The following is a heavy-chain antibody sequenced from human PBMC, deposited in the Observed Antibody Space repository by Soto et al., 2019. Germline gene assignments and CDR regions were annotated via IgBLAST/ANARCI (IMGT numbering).Heavy chain of an antibody. V-gene: IGHV1-46*01. CDR3: ARDLWGVLDY. CDR1: GYTFTSYY. D-gene: IGHD3-16*01. Sequence: QVQLVQPGAEVKKPGASVKVSCKGSGYTFTSYYMHWVRQAPGQGLEWMGIINPSGGSTSYAKKFQGRVTMTMDTATSTVYMELSSLRSEDTAVYYCARDLWGVLDYWVEGTLVAVSS. J-gene: IGHJ4*02. CDR2: INPSGGST.